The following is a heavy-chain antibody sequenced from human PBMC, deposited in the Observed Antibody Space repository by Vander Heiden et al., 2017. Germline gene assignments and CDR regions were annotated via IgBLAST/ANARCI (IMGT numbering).Heavy chain of an antibody. CDR3: AKEVADIVVVPVPLVSYYGMDV. CDR1: GFTFISYG. J-gene: IGHJ6*02. V-gene: IGHV3-30*18. Sequence: QVQMVESGGGVVQPGRSLRLSWAAPGFTFISYGMHWVRQAPGKGLEWVAVISYDGSNKYYADSVKGRFTISRDNSKNTLYLQMNSLRAEDTAVYYCAKEVADIVVVPVPLVSYYGMDVWGQGTTVTVSS. CDR2: ISYDGSNK. D-gene: IGHD2-2*01.